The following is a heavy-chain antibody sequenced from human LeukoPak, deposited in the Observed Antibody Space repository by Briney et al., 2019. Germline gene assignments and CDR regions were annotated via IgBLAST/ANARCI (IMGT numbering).Heavy chain of an antibody. CDR3: VSWELATSGFDY. Sequence: SETPSLTCTVPGGSISSSSNYWGWIRQPPGKGLEWIGSIYYSGSTYYKPSLKSRVTISVDTSKSQFSLKVSSVTAADTAVYYCVSWELATSGFDYWGQGTLVTVSS. CDR1: GGSISSSSNY. V-gene: IGHV4-39*05. CDR2: IYYSGST. D-gene: IGHD5-24*01. J-gene: IGHJ4*02.